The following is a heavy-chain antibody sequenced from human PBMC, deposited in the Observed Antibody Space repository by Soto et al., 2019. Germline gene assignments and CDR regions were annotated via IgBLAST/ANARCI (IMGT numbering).Heavy chain of an antibody. CDR2: TYYRSKWYN. CDR1: GDSVSSNSAA. D-gene: IGHD3-9*01. J-gene: IGHJ4*02. Sequence: PLQTLSLTCAISGDSVSSNSAAWNWIRQSPSRGLEWLGRTYYRSKWYNDYAVSVKSRITINPDTSKNQFSLQLNSVTPEDTAVYYCARAAAYYDILTGPPPIDYWGQGTLVTVTS. V-gene: IGHV6-1*01. CDR3: ARAAAYYDILTGPPPIDY.